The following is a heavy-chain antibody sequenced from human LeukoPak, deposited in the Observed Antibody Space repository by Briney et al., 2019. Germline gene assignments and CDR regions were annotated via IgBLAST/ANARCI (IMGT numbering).Heavy chain of an antibody. CDR2: IYYSGST. J-gene: IGHJ4*02. Sequence: SETLSLTCTVSDGSISSYYWSLIRQPPGKGLEWIGYIYYSGSTNYNPSLKSRVTISVDTSKNQFSLKLSSVTAADTAVYYCARFSIGSYDYYFDYWGQGTLVTVSS. CDR3: ARFSIGSYDYYFDY. D-gene: IGHD6-19*01. V-gene: IGHV4-59*08. CDR1: DGSISSYY.